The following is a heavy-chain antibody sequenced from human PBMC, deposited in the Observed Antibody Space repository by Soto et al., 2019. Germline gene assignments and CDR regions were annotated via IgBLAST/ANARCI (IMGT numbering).Heavy chain of an antibody. CDR2: IYPGDSDT. CDR3: ARSGSGTYERSKYYFYGMDV. CDR1: GYSFTTYW. Sequence: PGEPLKISCKGSGYSFTTYWIAWVRQMPGKGLEWMGIIYPGDSDTKYSPSFQGQVTISADKSINTAYLQWSNLKASDSATYYCARSGSGTYERSKYYFYGMDVWGQGATVTVSS. V-gene: IGHV5-51*01. D-gene: IGHD3-10*01. J-gene: IGHJ6*02.